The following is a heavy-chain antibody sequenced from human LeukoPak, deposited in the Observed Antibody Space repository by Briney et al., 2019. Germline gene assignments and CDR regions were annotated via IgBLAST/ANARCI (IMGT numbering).Heavy chain of an antibody. CDR2: ISGSGGST. CDR1: EFTFSNYA. J-gene: IGHJ4*02. Sequence: PGGSLRLSCAASEFTFSNYAMRWVRQAPGKGLEWVSAISGSGGSTYYADSVKGRFTISRDNSKNTLYLQMNSLRAEDTAVYYCAKHQIGAVAGCDYWGQGTLVTVSS. CDR3: AKHQIGAVAGCDY. V-gene: IGHV3-23*01. D-gene: IGHD6-19*01.